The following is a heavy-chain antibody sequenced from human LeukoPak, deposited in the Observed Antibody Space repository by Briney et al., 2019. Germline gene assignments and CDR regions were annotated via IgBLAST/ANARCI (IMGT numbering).Heavy chain of an antibody. D-gene: IGHD3-3*01. CDR1: GGSFSGYY. CDR3: ASSPPYYDFWSGYYGLHYYYMDV. CDR2: INHSGST. V-gene: IGHV4-34*01. Sequence: PSETLSLTCAVYGGSFSGYYWSWIRQPPGKGLEWIGEINHSGSTNYNPSLKSRVTISVDTFKNQFSLKLSSVTAADTAVYYCASSPPYYDFWSGYYGLHYYYMDVWGKGTTVTVSS. J-gene: IGHJ6*03.